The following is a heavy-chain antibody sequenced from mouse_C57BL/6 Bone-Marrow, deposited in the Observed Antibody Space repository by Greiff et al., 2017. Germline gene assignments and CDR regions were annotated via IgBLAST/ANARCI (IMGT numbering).Heavy chain of an antibody. CDR2: INPNNGGT. V-gene: IGHV1-26*01. Sequence: EVQLQQSGPELVKPGASVKISCKASGYTFTDYYMNWVKQSHGQSLEWIGDINPNNGGTSYNQKFKGKATLTVDTSASTAYMALRSLTSEDSAVYDCSFYDDGRFGYWGRGTLVTVSA. CDR1: GYTFTDYY. D-gene: IGHD1-1*01. CDR3: SFYDDGRFGY. J-gene: IGHJ3*01.